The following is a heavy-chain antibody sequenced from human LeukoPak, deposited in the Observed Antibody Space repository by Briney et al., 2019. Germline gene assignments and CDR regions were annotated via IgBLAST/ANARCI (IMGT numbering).Heavy chain of an antibody. Sequence: ASVKVSCKASGGTFSSYAISWVRQAPGQGLEWMGGIIPLFGTANYAQKFQDRVTITADKSTSTAYMELSSLRSEDTAVYYCARVVGLTGYSSSWYSGYYYYMDVWGRGTTVTVSS. J-gene: IGHJ6*03. V-gene: IGHV1-69*06. D-gene: IGHD6-13*01. CDR3: ARVVGLTGYSSSWYSGYYYYMDV. CDR1: GGTFSSYA. CDR2: IIPLFGTA.